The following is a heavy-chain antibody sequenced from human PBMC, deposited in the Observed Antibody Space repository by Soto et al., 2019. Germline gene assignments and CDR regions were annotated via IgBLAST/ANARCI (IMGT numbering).Heavy chain of an antibody. D-gene: IGHD6-13*01. CDR1: GFTFSSYS. J-gene: IGHJ5*02. CDR2: IYYSGST. V-gene: IGHV4-59*08. Sequence: GSLRLSCAASGFTFSSYSMNWIRQPPGKGLEWIGYIYYSGSTNYNPSLKSRVTMSVDTSKNQFSLKPSSVTAADTAVYYCARGDSSSWYGWFDPWDQGTLVTVSS. CDR3: ARGDSSSWYGWFDP.